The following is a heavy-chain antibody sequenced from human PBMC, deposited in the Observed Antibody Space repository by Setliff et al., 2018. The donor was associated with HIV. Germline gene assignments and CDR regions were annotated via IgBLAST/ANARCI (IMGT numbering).Heavy chain of an antibody. Sequence: VASVKVSCKASGYTFTSYGISWVRQAPGQGLEWMGWISAYDSNTNYEHRLQGRVTMTTDTSTSTAYMELRGLISDDTAVYYCVRDGGGSYQKYFQHWGQGTLVTVSS. CDR1: GYTFTSYG. D-gene: IGHD1-26*01. V-gene: IGHV1-18*01. CDR3: VRDGGGSYQKYFQH. J-gene: IGHJ1*01. CDR2: ISAYDSNT.